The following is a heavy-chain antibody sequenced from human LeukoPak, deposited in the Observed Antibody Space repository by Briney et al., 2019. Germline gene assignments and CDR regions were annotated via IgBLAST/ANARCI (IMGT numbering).Heavy chain of an antibody. CDR1: GAFVSSNNYY. D-gene: IGHD1-26*01. CDR3: ARALALGQLLFDY. CDR2: IYYSGST. Sequence: SETLSLTCTVSGAFVSSNNYYWSWLRQPPGKGLEWIGYIYYSGSTNYNPSLKSRVTISVDTSKNQFSLKLSSVTAADTAVYYCARALALGQLLFDYWGQGTLVTVSS. J-gene: IGHJ4*02. V-gene: IGHV4-61*01.